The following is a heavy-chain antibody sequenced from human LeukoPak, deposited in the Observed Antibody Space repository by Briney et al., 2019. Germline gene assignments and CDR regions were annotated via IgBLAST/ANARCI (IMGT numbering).Heavy chain of an antibody. CDR2: IDEGGSEK. J-gene: IGHJ4*02. CDR1: GFTFSSYW. D-gene: IGHD2-15*01. CDR3: VRDPTRAECSDGSCYLDY. V-gene: IGHV3-7*03. Sequence: GGSLRLSCAASGFTFSSYWMSWVRQAPGEGLEWVANIDEGGSEKYHVGSVRGRFTISRDNAKNSLYLQMNSLRAEDTAVYYCVRDPTRAECSDGSCYLDYWGQGTLVTVSS.